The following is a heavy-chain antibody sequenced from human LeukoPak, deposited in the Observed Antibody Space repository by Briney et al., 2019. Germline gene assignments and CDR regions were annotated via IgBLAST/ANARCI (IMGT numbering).Heavy chain of an antibody. J-gene: IGHJ4*02. CDR2: IIPIFGTA. CDR1: GGTFRNYA. V-gene: IGHV1-69*13. Sequence: VASVKVSCKASGGTFRNYAISWVRQAPGQGLEWMGGIIPIFGTADYAQKFQGRVTITADESTSTAYMELNSLRAEDTAVYYCARDFYYDSSGYYYDWGQGTLVTVSS. CDR3: ARDFYYDSSGYYYD. D-gene: IGHD3-22*01.